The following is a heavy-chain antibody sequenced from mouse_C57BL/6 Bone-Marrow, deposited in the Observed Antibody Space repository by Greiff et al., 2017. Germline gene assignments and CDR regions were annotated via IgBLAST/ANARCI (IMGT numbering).Heavy chain of an antibody. J-gene: IGHJ1*03. CDR2: IYPGSGST. CDR1: GYTFTSYW. CDR3: ARPYYSNYWYFNV. Sequence: QVQLQQPGAELVKPGASVKMSCKASGYTFTSYWITWLKQRPGQGLAWIGDIYPGSGSTNYNEKFNSKATLTVDTSSSSAYMQLSSLTSEDSAVYYCARPYYSNYWYFNVWGTGTTVTVSA. V-gene: IGHV1-55*01. D-gene: IGHD2-5*01.